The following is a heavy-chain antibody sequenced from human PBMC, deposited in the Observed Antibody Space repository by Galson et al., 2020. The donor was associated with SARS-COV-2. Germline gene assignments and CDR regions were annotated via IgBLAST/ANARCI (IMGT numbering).Heavy chain of an antibody. CDR3: ARSGKRYCGGGTCYFDY. V-gene: IGHV1-18*01. D-gene: IGHD2-21*01. CDR2: VSGYNGNT. CDR1: RYSFTSYG. J-gene: IGHJ4*02. Sequence: ASVKVSCKASRYSFTSYGMSWVRQAPGQGLEWIGWVSGYNGNTDYAQNVQGRVTMSADTSTSTVYMELWSLRSDDTAVYYCARSGKRYCGGGTCYFDYWGQGTLLTVSS.